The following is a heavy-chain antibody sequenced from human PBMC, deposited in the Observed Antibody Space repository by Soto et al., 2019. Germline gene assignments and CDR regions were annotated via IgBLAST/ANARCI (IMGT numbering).Heavy chain of an antibody. CDR3: ARDKRDGYNTY. V-gene: IGHV1-69*01. D-gene: IGHD5-12*01. J-gene: IGHJ4*02. CDR2: IIPIFGTA. CDR1: GGTFSNYA. Sequence: QVQLVQSGAEVKKPGSSVKVSCKISGGTFSNYAINWVRQAPGQGLEWMGGIIPIFGTANYAQKFQGRVTITADESTSTAYMELSSLRSEDTAVYYCARDKRDGYNTYWGQGTLVTVSS.